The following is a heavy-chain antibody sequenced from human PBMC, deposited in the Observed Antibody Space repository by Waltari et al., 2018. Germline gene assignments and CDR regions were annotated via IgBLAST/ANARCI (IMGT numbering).Heavy chain of an antibody. D-gene: IGHD6-19*01. CDR2: IRSNTYTGAS. V-gene: IGHV3-49*04. Sequence: EVQLVDSGGGLVQPGRSLRLSCTSSGFTFRDYAMSWVRQAPGKGLEWVGVIRSNTYTGASEYAAPVKGRFTISRDDSKSIAYLQMNSLKIEDTAVYYCTRDPAEGTEGGTGAYYFDYWGQGTLVTVSS. CDR1: GFTFRDYA. J-gene: IGHJ4*02. CDR3: TRDPAEGTEGGTGAYYFDY.